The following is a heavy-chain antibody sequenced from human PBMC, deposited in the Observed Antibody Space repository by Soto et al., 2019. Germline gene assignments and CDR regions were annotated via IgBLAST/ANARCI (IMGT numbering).Heavy chain of an antibody. Sequence: QVQLVESGGGVVKPGRSLRLSCAASGFTFSSYAMHWVRQAPGKGLEWVAVISYDGSNKYYADSVKGRFTISRDNSKSTMSLQMNSLRAGDTAVYYCARRSRSRGGYSLDYWGQGTLVTVSS. CDR2: ISYDGSNK. J-gene: IGHJ4*02. V-gene: IGHV3-30-3*01. D-gene: IGHD5-18*01. CDR1: GFTFSSYA. CDR3: ARRSRSRGGYSLDY.